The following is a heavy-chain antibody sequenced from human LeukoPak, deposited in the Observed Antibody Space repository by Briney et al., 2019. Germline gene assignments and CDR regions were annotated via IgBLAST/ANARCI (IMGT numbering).Heavy chain of an antibody. Sequence: GASVKVSCKASGYTFTSYAMHWVRQAPGQRLEWMGWINAGNGNTKYSQKFQGRVTITRDTSASTAYMELSSLRSEDTAVYYCARGDYVWGSYRPSLGYFDYWGQGTLVTVSS. D-gene: IGHD3-16*02. J-gene: IGHJ4*02. V-gene: IGHV1-3*01. CDR3: ARGDYVWGSYRPSLGYFDY. CDR2: INAGNGNT. CDR1: GYTFTSYA.